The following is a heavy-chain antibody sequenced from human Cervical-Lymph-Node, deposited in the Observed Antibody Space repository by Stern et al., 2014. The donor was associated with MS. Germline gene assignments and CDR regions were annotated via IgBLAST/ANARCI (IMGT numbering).Heavy chain of an antibody. J-gene: IGHJ4*02. CDR3: ARRGLGYDGADH. CDR1: GYSFANFW. Sequence: VQLVQSGAEVRKPGESLKISCKVSGYSFANFWIGWVRQVPGKGLEWMGIINPGDSDTRSSPSFQGQVTLSADESISTAYLQWSSLKASDTGIYYCARRGLGYDGADHWGQGALVTVSS. D-gene: IGHD3-16*01. V-gene: IGHV5-51*03. CDR2: INPGDSDT.